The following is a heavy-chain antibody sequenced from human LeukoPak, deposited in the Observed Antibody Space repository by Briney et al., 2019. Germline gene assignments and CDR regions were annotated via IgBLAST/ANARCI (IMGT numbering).Heavy chain of an antibody. CDR2: ISGSGGST. CDR3: AKESNYDFWSGPFYYYMDV. D-gene: IGHD3-3*01. J-gene: IGHJ6*03. V-gene: IGHV3-23*01. Sequence: GGSLRLSCAASGFTFSSYAMSWVRQAPGKGLEWVSAISGSGGSTYYADSVKGRFTISRDNSKNTLYLQMNSLRAEDTAVYYCAKESNYDFWSGPFYYYMDVWGKGTTVTVSS. CDR1: GFTFSSYA.